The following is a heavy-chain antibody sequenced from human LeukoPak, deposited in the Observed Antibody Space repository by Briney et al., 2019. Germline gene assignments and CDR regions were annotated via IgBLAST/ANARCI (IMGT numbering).Heavy chain of an antibody. V-gene: IGHV4-4*07. CDR1: GGSISSYY. D-gene: IGHD3-22*01. J-gene: IGHJ4*02. CDR2: IYTSGST. CDR3: AREGDSSGYYYANLGY. Sequence: PSETLSLTCTVSGGSISSYYWSWIRQPPGKGLEWIGRIYTSGSTNYNPSLKSRVTTSVDTSKNQFSLKLSSVTAADTAVYYCAREGDSSGYYYANLGYWGQGTLVTVSS.